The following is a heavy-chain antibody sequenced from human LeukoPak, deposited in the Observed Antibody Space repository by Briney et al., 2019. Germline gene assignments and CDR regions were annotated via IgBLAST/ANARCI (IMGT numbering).Heavy chain of an antibody. CDR3: ARFIEYYYDSSGYYSRYYFDY. D-gene: IGHD3-22*01. J-gene: IGHJ4*02. CDR2: IYYSGST. Sequence: SETLSLTCTVSGGSISSSDYYWSWIRQPPGKGLEWIGYIYYSGSTYYNPSLKSRVTISVDTSKNQFSLKLSSVTAADTAVYYCARFIEYYYDSSGYYSRYYFDYWGQGTLVTVSS. V-gene: IGHV4-30-4*02. CDR1: GGSISSSDYY.